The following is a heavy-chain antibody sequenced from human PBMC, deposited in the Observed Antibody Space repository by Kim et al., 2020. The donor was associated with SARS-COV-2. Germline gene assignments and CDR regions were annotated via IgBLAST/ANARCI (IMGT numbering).Heavy chain of an antibody. CDR3: ARGYDYDTGGYPFDY. Sequence: GVSLRLSCSASGFSFYTYGMHWVRQAPGKGLEWVAVIWYDGSNRYYADSVKGRFTLSRDNSKNTLYLQMNSLRAEDTAVYFCARGYDYDTGGYPFDYWG. CDR1: GFSFYTYG. V-gene: IGHV3-33*01. CDR2: IWYDGSNR. J-gene: IGHJ4*01. D-gene: IGHD3-22*01.